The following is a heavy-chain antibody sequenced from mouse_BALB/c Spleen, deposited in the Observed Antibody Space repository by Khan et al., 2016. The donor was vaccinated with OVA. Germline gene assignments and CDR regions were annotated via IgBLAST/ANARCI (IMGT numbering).Heavy chain of an antibody. CDR3: TRKDYYDYDPFPY. Sequence: EVQLQESGPGLVKPSQSLSLTCTVTGYSITSEYAWNWIRHFPGNKLEWMGYINYSGNTRYTPSLKSRISITRDKSKNQFFLQLNSVTTEDTATYYCTRKDYYDYDPFPYWGQGTLVTVSA. J-gene: IGHJ3*01. CDR2: INYSGNT. CDR1: GYSITSEYA. V-gene: IGHV3-2*02. D-gene: IGHD2-4*01.